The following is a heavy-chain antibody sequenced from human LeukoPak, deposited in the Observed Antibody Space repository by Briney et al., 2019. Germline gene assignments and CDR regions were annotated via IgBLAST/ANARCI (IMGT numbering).Heavy chain of an antibody. CDR2: ISAYTGDR. D-gene: IGHD6-19*01. J-gene: IGHJ4*02. Sequence: GASVKVSCKASGYTFTNYGITWVRQAPGQGLEWMGWISAYTGDRNFAQNFQGRVTMTTDTSTSTAYMELRSLRSDDTAVYYCARVAGIAVAGSVYWGQGTLVTVSS. V-gene: IGHV1-18*01. CDR3: ARVAGIAVAGSVY. CDR1: GYTFTNYG.